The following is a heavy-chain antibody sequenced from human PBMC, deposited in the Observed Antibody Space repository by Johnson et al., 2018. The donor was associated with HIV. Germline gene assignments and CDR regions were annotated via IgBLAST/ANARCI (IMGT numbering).Heavy chain of an antibody. D-gene: IGHD1-14*01. CDR1: GFTFSSYA. CDR2: ISYDGSKK. J-gene: IGHJ3*02. CDR3: AKGMGITAFDI. Sequence: QVQLLESGGGVVQPGRSLRLSCAASGFTFSSYAMYWVRQAPGKGLEWVAVISYDGSKKYYADTVKGRFTISRDNSKNTLYLQMNSLRAEDTAVYYCAKGMGITAFDIWGQGTMVTVSS. V-gene: IGHV3-30*04.